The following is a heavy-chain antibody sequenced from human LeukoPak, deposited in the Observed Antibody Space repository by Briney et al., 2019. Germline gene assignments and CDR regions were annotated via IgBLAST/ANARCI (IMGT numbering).Heavy chain of an antibody. Sequence: GESLRLSCAGSGFNFNSYAINWIRQAPGKGLEWVSSISSGSNYMYYGDSVKGRFTISRDDAKNSVYLQMNSLTAEGTAVYYCARELTGNSVIFGWFDPWGQGTQVTVSS. CDR1: GFNFNSYA. CDR3: ARELTGNSVIFGWFDP. D-gene: IGHD3-10*01. CDR2: ISSGSNYM. J-gene: IGHJ5*02. V-gene: IGHV3-21*01.